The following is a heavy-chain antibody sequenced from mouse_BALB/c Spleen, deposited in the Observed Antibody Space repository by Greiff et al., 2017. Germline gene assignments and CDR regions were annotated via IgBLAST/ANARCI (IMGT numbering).Heavy chain of an antibody. J-gene: IGHJ4*01. D-gene: IGHD2-1*01. Sequence: QVQLQQPGAELVKPGASVKMSCKASGYTFTSYNMHWVKQTPGQGLEWIGAIYPGNGDTSYNQKFKGKATLTADKSSSTAYMQLSSLTSEDSAVYYCTRTIYYGNYGYAMDYWGQGTSVTVSS. CDR1: GYTFTSYN. CDR2: IYPGNGDT. CDR3: TRTIYYGNYGYAMDY. V-gene: IGHV1-12*01.